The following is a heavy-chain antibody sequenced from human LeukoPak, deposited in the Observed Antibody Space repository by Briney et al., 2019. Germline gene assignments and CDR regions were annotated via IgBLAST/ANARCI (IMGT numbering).Heavy chain of an antibody. D-gene: IGHD6-19*01. V-gene: IGHV3-21*01. Sequence: PGGSLRLSCAASGFTFSSYGMGWVRQAPGKGLEWVSTISGSGGTTYYGDSVKGRFTISRDNAKNSLFLQMNSLRAEDTAIYYCARDHRIAVTSTSDYWGQGTLVTVSS. J-gene: IGHJ4*02. CDR3: ARDHRIAVTSTSDY. CDR2: ISGSGGTT. CDR1: GFTFSSYG.